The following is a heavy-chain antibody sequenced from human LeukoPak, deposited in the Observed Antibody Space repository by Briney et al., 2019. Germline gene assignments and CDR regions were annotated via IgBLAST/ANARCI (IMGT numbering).Heavy chain of an antibody. Sequence: SETLSLTCTVSGGSISSYYWSWIRQPPGKGLEWIGYIYYSGSTNYNPSLKSRVTISVDTSKNQFSLKLSSVTAADTAVYYCARASRGVTLDYWGQGTMVTVSS. J-gene: IGHJ3*01. CDR1: GGSISSYY. CDR2: IYYSGST. CDR3: ARASRGVTLDY. D-gene: IGHD2-21*02. V-gene: IGHV4-59*01.